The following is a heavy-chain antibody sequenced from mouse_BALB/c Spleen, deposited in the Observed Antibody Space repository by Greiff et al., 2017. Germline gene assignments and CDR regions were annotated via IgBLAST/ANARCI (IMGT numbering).Heavy chain of an antibody. CDR2: INPYNGDT. CDR1: GYSFTGYF. CDR3: GIYYGPYWYFDV. Sequence: EVKLVESGPELVKPGASVKISCKASGYSFTGYFMNWVKQSHGKSLEWIGRINPYNGDTFYNQKFKGKATLTVDKSSSTAHMELLSLTSEDSAVYYCGIYYGPYWYFDVWGAGTTVTVSS. V-gene: IGHV1-37*01. D-gene: IGHD2-1*01. J-gene: IGHJ1*01.